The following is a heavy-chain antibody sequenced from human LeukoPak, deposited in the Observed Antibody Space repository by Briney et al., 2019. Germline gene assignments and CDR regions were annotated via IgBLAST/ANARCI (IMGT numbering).Heavy chain of an antibody. CDR1: GGSISIYY. CDR3: ARAKGDY. Sequence: SETLSLTCTVSGGSISIYYWSWIRQPPGKGLEWIAYIYYSGTTNYNPSLKSRVTISVDTSKNQFSLKLSSVTAADTAVYYCARAKGDYWGQGTLVTVSS. J-gene: IGHJ4*02. V-gene: IGHV4-59*01. CDR2: IYYSGTT.